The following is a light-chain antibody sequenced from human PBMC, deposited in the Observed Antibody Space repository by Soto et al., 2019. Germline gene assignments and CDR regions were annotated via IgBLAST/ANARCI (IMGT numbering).Light chain of an antibody. J-gene: IGKJ4*01. CDR3: QQYNSYPS. Sequence: EIVLTQSPVTLSLPPGERATLSCRASQSVSNYLAWYQQKPGQAPRLLIYDASNRATGIPARFSGSGSGTEFTLTISSLQPDDFATYYCQQYNSYPSFGGGTKVDI. CDR2: DAS. V-gene: IGKV3-11*01. CDR1: QSVSNY.